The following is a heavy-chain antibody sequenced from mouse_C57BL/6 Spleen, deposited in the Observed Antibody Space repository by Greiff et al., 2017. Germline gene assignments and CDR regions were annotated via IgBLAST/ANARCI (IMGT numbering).Heavy chain of an antibody. CDR3: AREGGLLRAMDY. J-gene: IGHJ4*01. CDR2: IYPSDGST. V-gene: IGHV1-85*01. D-gene: IGHD1-1*01. Sequence: VQLQQSGPELVKPGASVKLSCKASGYTFTSYDINWVKQRPGQGLEWIGWIYPSDGSTKYNEKFKGKATLTVATSSSTAYMELYSLTSEDSAVYFCAREGGLLRAMDYWGQGTSVTVSS. CDR1: GYTFTSYD.